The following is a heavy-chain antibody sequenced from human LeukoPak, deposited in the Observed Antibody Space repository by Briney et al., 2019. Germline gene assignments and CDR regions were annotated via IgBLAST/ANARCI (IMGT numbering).Heavy chain of an antibody. V-gene: IGHV3-7*01. J-gene: IGHJ3*02. D-gene: IGHD2-2*01. Sequence: GGSLRLSCAVSGFIFSNHGMHWVRQAPGKGLEWVANTNRDGSEKYYVDSVKGRVTISRDNAMNFLYRQLNSLRVDDTAVYYCARDSASCRGCAFDIWGQGTVVTVSS. CDR1: GFIFSNHG. CDR3: ARDSASCRGCAFDI. CDR2: TNRDGSEK.